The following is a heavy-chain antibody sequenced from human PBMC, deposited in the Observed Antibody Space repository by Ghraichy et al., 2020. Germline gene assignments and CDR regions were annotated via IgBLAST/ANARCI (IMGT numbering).Heavy chain of an antibody. Sequence: ASVKVSCKTSGYTFTGYDLHWVRQAPGQGLEWMGKINPNTGDTNYAQNFQGRVTLTRDTSIATAYMELSSLGSDDTALYYCATNQMGLYTGLDYWGQGTPVIVS. CDR2: INPNTGDT. CDR1: GYTFTGYD. V-gene: IGHV1-2*02. J-gene: IGHJ4*02. D-gene: IGHD3-16*01. CDR3: ATNQMGLYTGLDY.